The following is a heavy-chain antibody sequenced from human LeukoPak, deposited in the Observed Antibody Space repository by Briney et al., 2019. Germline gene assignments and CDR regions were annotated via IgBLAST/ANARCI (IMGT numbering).Heavy chain of an antibody. D-gene: IGHD1-26*01. V-gene: IGHV3-9*01. J-gene: IGHJ3*02. CDR3: ARGSSGSSSLDAFDI. Sequence: GGSLRLSCAASGFSFDDYAMHWVRQAPGQGLEWVSGISWNNGPTGYADSVKGRFTISRDNVKHSLYLQLNSLRAEDTALYYCARGSSGSSSLDAFDIWGEGTMVTVSS. CDR1: GFSFDDYA. CDR2: ISWNNGPT.